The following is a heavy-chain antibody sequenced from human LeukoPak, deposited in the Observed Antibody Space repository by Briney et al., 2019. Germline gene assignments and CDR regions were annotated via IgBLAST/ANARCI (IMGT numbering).Heavy chain of an antibody. CDR2: IEQDGSQT. CDR3: VRREVSGNYRAY. D-gene: IGHD3-10*01. V-gene: IGHV3-7*01. CDR1: GFSFSSYS. Sequence: GGSLRLSCAASGFSFSSYSMNWVRQAPGKGLEWLANIEQDGSQTYYMDSVKGRFTISRDNAKNSLFLQMNSLRDEDTAVYYCVRREVSGNYRAYWGQGTLVTVSS. J-gene: IGHJ4*02.